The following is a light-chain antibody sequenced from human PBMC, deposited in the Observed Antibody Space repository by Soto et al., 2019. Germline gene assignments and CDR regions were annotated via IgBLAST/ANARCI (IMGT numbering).Light chain of an antibody. CDR1: QGISSY. Sequence: IQVTQSPSSLSASKGDRVTITCRASQGISSYLAWYQQKPGKAPKLLIYDASTLQSGVPSRFSGSGSGTDFTLTISSLQPEDFATYYCQQLNSYPITFGQGTRLEIK. CDR3: QQLNSYPIT. V-gene: IGKV1-9*01. CDR2: DAS. J-gene: IGKJ5*01.